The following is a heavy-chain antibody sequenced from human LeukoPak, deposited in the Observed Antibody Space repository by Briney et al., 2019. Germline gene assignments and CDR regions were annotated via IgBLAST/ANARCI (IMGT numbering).Heavy chain of an antibody. J-gene: IGHJ4*02. V-gene: IGHV4-38-2*02. CDR1: GYSISSGYY. D-gene: IGHD3-22*01. CDR3: ARDYDSSGYYSYYFDY. Sequence: QTSETLSLTCAVSGYSISSGYYWGWIRQPPGKGLEWIGSIYHSGSTYYNPSLKSRVTISVDTSKNQFSLKLSSVTAADTAVYYCARDYDSSGYYSYYFDYWGQGTLVTVSS. CDR2: IYHSGST.